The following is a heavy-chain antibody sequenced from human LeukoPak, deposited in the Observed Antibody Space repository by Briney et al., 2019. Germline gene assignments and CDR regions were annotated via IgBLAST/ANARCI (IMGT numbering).Heavy chain of an antibody. V-gene: IGHV4-4*02. Sequence: PSETLSLTCAVSGGSISSSNWWSWVRQPPGKGLEWIGEIYHSGSTNYNPSLKSRVTISVDKSKNQFSLKLSSVTAADTAVYYCARARNYYDSSGFYYEGDAFDIWGQGTMVTVSS. D-gene: IGHD3-22*01. J-gene: IGHJ3*02. CDR3: ARARNYYDSSGFYYEGDAFDI. CDR1: GGSISSSNW. CDR2: IYHSGST.